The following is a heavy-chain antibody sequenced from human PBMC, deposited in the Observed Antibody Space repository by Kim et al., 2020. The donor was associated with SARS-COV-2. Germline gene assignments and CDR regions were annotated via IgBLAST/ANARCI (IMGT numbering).Heavy chain of an antibody. D-gene: IGHD4-17*01. CDR2: INPSGGST. CDR1: GYTFTSYY. CDR3: ARDPGGYGGIQDAFDI. Sequence: ASVKVSCKASGYTFTSYYMHWVRQAPGQGLEWMGIINPSGGSTSYAQKFQGRATMTRDTSTSTVYMELSSLRSEDTAVYYCARDPGGYGGIQDAFDIWGQGTMVTVSS. J-gene: IGHJ3*02. V-gene: IGHV1-46*01.